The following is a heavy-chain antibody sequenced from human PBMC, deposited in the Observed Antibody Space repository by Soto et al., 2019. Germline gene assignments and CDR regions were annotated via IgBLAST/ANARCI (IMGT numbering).Heavy chain of an antibody. V-gene: IGHV4-30-4*01. CDR1: GGSISSGDYY. CDR3: ARDRGSGSYYNLVASYGMDV. D-gene: IGHD3-10*01. J-gene: IGHJ6*02. CDR2: IYYSGST. Sequence: SETLSLTCTVSGGSISSGDYYWSWIRQPPGKGLEWIGYIYYSGSTYYNPSLKSRVTISVDTSKNQFSLKLSSVTAADTAVYYCARDRGSGSYYNLVASYGMDVWGQGTTVTVSS.